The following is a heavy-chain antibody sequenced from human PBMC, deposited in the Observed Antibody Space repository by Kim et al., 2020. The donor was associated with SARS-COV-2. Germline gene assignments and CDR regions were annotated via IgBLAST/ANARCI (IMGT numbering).Heavy chain of an antibody. CDR3: AKRFPPLGPVTKYIDY. CDR2: IGGSDGNT. CDR1: GFIFSNYG. V-gene: IGHV3-23*01. D-gene: IGHD2-2*01. Sequence: GGSLRLSCAASGFIFSNYGMTWVRQAPGKGLEWVSLIGGSDGNTQYADSVKGRFTISRDNSKNMMYLQMNSLRAEDTAVYYCAKRFPPLGPVTKYIDYWGQGILVTVSS. J-gene: IGHJ4*02.